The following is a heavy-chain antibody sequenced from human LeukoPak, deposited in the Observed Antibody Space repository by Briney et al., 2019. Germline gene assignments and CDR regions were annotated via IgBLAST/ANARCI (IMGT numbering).Heavy chain of an antibody. CDR3: ARPYSSGLDAFDI. Sequence: GGSVRLSCAASGFPLRSYSMIWVRQARGKARVWVSSISSSSSYIYYADSVKGRFTISRDNAKNSLYLHMNSLRAEATAVYDCARPYSSGLDAFDIWGQGTMVTVSS. CDR2: ISSSSSYI. CDR1: GFPLRSYS. J-gene: IGHJ3*02. V-gene: IGHV3-21*01. D-gene: IGHD6-19*01.